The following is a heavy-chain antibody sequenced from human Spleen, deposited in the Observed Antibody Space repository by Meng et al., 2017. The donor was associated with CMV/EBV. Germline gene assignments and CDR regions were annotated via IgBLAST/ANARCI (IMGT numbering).Heavy chain of an antibody. CDR3: ARLLAAEAY. J-gene: IGHJ4*02. Sequence: LSLTCAVSGAPITSFCWTWVRQPPGKGLEWIGEVNHRGSTNFNPSLKTRVFMSVDSSKNEMSLRLTSVTAADSGVYYCARLLAAEAYWGQGALVTVSS. V-gene: IGHV4-34*01. CDR1: GAPITSFC. D-gene: IGHD6-13*01. CDR2: VNHRGST.